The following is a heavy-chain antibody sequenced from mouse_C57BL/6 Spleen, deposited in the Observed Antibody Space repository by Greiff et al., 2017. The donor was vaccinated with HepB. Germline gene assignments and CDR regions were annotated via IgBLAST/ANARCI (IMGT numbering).Heavy chain of an antibody. CDR1: GFTFSSYT. J-gene: IGHJ2*01. CDR3: AKGYGNYEYYFDY. D-gene: IGHD2-10*02. V-gene: IGHV5-9*01. CDR2: ISGGGGNT. Sequence: DVQLVESGGGLVKPGGSLKLSCAASGFTFSSYTMSWVRQTPEKRLEWVATISGGGGNTYYPDSVKGRFTISRDNAKNTLYLQMSSLRSEDTALYYCAKGYGNYEYYFDYWGQGTTLTVSS.